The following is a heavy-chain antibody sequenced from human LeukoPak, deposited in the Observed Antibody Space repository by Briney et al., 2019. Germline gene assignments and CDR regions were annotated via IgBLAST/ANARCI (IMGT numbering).Heavy chain of an antibody. CDR1: GYTFDIYG. Sequence: ASVKVSCKASGYTFDIYGITWVRQAPGQGLEWMGWISVHNGNTNYAQKFQDRVTMTTDTSTSTAYLDLRSLRSDDTAVYYCARDLIGYSYGLMSDYWGQGTLVTVSS. CDR3: ARDLIGYSYGLMSDY. V-gene: IGHV1-18*01. CDR2: ISVHNGNT. J-gene: IGHJ4*02. D-gene: IGHD1-26*01.